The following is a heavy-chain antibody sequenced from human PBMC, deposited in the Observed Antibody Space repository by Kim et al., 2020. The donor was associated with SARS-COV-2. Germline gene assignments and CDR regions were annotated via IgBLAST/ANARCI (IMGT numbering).Heavy chain of an antibody. V-gene: IGHV4-31*03. D-gene: IGHD3-3*01. J-gene: IGHJ4*02. CDR1: GGSISSGGYY. CDR2: IYYSGST. Sequence: SETLSLTCTVSGGSISSGGYYWSWIRQHPGKGLEWIGYIYYSGSTYYNPSLKSRVTISVDTSKNQFSLKLSSVTAADTAVYDCARGYYDFWSGYYTHIDYWGQGTLVTVSS. CDR3: ARGYYDFWSGYYTHIDY.